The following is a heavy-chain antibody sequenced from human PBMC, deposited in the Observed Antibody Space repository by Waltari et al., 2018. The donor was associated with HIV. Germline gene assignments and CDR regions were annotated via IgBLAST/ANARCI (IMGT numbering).Heavy chain of an antibody. D-gene: IGHD3-22*01. J-gene: IGHJ3*02. Sequence: EVQLVQSGAEVRKSGESLKISCKASGYTFTNYWIAWVRQMSGEGLEWMGIIYPFDSDTRYNPSFEGQITISADKSLATAYLEWSNLNASDAAIYYCARLIYYDTTGYINNAFDIWGQGTVVTVS. CDR1: GYTFTNYW. CDR3: ARLIYYDTTGYINNAFDI. CDR2: IYPFDSDT. V-gene: IGHV5-51*03.